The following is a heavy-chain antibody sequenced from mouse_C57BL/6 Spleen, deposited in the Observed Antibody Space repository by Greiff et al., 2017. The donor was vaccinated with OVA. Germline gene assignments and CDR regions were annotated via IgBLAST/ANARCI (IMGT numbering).Heavy chain of an antibody. J-gene: IGHJ3*01. Sequence: VKLQESGAELVRPGASVTLSCKASGYTFTDYEMHWVKQTPVHGLEWIGAIDPETGGTAYNQKFKGKAILTADKSSSTAYMELRSLTSEDSAVYYCTRSTYSTFAYWGQGTLVTVSA. CDR3: TRSTYSTFAY. CDR2: IDPETGGT. CDR1: GYTFTDYE. D-gene: IGHD2-5*01. V-gene: IGHV1-15*01.